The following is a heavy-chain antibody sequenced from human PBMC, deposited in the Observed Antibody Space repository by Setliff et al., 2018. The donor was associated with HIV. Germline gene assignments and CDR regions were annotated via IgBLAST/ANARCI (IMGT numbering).Heavy chain of an antibody. J-gene: IGHJ6*03. Sequence: LSLTCTVTGGSISSGGFYWTWIRQAPGKGLEWVSGIGGSTGTTYYADSVKGRFTISRDNSKNTLYLQMNSLRAEDTAVYYCARTQDRYYYYYYMDVWGKGTTVTSP. CDR3: ARTQDRYYYYYYMDV. V-gene: IGHV3-23*01. CDR2: IGGSTGTT. CDR1: GGSISSGG.